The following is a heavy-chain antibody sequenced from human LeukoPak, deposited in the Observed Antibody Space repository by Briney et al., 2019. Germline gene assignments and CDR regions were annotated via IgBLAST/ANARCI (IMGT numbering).Heavy chain of an antibody. CDR1: GGSIKSYY. J-gene: IGHJ5*02. CDR3: ARGRYYDSGSYFAWFDP. CDR2: ISPSGTT. Sequence: SETLSLTCTVSGGSIKSYYWSWIRQPAGRGLEWIGRISPSGTTEYNPSVKSRLTMSVDRSKNQFSLNLILMTAADTAVYYCARGRYYDSGSYFAWFDPWGQGSQVTVSS. V-gene: IGHV4-4*07. D-gene: IGHD3-10*01.